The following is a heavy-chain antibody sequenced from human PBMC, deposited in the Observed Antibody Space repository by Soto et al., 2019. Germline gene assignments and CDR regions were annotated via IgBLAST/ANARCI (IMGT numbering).Heavy chain of an antibody. CDR3: ARVSYYDSSGYQAQRAFDI. D-gene: IGHD3-22*01. Sequence: SVKVSCKASGGTFSSYAISWVRQAPGQGLEWMGGIIPIFGTANYAQKFQGRVTITADKSTSTAYMELSSLRSEDTAVYYCARVSYYDSSGYQAQRAFDIWGQGTMVTVSS. CDR1: GGTFSSYA. CDR2: IIPIFGTA. J-gene: IGHJ3*02. V-gene: IGHV1-69*06.